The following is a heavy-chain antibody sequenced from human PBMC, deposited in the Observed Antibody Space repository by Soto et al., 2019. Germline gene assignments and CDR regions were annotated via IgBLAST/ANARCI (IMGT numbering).Heavy chain of an antibody. J-gene: IGHJ4*02. Sequence: PGGSLRLSCAASGFTFSSYWMHWVRQVPGRGLVWVSRMNGDGTSTNYADSVNGRFTISRDNAKSTLYLQMNSLRAEDTAVYYCARSTSGTFEYWGQGTLVTVS. V-gene: IGHV3-74*01. CDR2: MNGDGTST. D-gene: IGHD1-1*01. CDR3: ARSTSGTFEY. CDR1: GFTFSSYW.